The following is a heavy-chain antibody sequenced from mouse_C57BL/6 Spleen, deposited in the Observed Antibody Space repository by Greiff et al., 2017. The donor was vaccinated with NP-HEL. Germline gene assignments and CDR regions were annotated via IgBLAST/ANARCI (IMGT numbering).Heavy chain of an antibody. CDR3: ARDYGGDYYAMDY. CDR2: ISRGSSTI. V-gene: IGHV5-17*01. Sequence: EVQLVESGGGLVKPGGSLKLSCAASGFTFSDYGMHWVRQAPEQGLEWVAYISRGSSTIYYADTVKGRFTISRDNAKNTPFLQMTSLRSEDTAMYYCARDYGGDYYAMDYWGQGTSVTVSS. J-gene: IGHJ4*01. D-gene: IGHD1-1*02. CDR1: GFTFSDYG.